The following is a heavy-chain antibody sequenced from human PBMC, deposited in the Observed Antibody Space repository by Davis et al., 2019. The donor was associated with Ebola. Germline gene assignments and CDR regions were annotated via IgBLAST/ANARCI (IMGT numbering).Heavy chain of an antibody. Sequence: SVKVSCTASGGPFSSYAISWVRQAPGQGLEWMGGIIPIFGTANYAQKFQGRVTITADESTSTAYMELSSLRSEDTAVYYCVINPEGVVPAVQPIDYWGQGTLVTVSS. CDR1: GGPFSSYA. CDR2: IIPIFGTA. V-gene: IGHV1-69*13. CDR3: VINPEGVVPAVQPIDY. D-gene: IGHD2-2*01. J-gene: IGHJ4*02.